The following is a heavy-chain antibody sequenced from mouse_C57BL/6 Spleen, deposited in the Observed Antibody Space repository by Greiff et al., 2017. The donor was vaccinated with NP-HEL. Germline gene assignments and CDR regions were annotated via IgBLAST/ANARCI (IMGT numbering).Heavy chain of an antibody. J-gene: IGHJ2*01. CDR2: IDPSDSYT. D-gene: IGHD1-1*01. CDR1: GYTFTSYW. V-gene: IGHV1-69*01. CDR3: ARGSLVAFDY. Sequence: VQLQQSGAELVMPGASVKLSCKASGYTFTSYWMHWVKQRPGQGLEWIGEIDPSDSYTNYNQKFKGKSTLTVDKSSSTAYMQLSSLTSEDSAVYYCARGSLVAFDYWGQGTTLTVSS.